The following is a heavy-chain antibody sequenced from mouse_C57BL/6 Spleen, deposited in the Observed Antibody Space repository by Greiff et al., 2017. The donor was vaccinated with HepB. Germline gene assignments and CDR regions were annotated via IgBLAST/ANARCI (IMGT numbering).Heavy chain of an antibody. Sequence: EVQLQESGGGLVKPGGSLKLSCAASGFTFSSYAMSWVRQTPEKRLEWVATISDGGSYTYYPDNVKGRFTISRDNAKNNLYLQMSHLKSEDTAMYYGARDDYGSSYEAWFAYWGQGTLVTVSA. V-gene: IGHV5-4*01. CDR3: ARDDYGSSYEAWFAY. J-gene: IGHJ3*01. CDR1: GFTFSSYA. CDR2: ISDGGSYT. D-gene: IGHD1-1*01.